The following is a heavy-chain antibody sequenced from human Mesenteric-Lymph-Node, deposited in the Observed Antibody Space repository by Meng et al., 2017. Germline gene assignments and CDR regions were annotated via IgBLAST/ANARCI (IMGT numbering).Heavy chain of an antibody. CDR1: GYTFTAYY. CDR3: VRDEDISAAGYLFGDY. CDR2: IKPQSGDT. D-gene: IGHD6-13*01. J-gene: IGHJ4*01. Sequence: QVQLVQCGAEQKTPGASVRVSCKSFGYTFTAYYIPWVRQAPGQGLEWMGHIKPQSGDTLYAQKFQGRVSMTRDTSISTAYVELSGLTSDDTAIYYCVRDEDISAAGYLFGDYWGHGTLVTVSS. V-gene: IGHV1-2*06.